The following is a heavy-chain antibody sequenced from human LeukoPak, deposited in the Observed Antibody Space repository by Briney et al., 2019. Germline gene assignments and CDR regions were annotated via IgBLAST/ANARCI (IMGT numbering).Heavy chain of an antibody. CDR3: ARPRYTNSQDAFDI. J-gene: IGHJ3*02. CDR1: GYTSTTYF. Sequence: ASVKVSCKASGYTSTTYFLHWVRQAPGQGLEWMGIIDPSSGGSTSAQKFQVRVTMTRDMSTSTVYMELSSLTSEDTAVYYRARPRYTNSQDAFDIWGQGTMVTVSS. D-gene: IGHD3-9*01. V-gene: IGHV1-46*01. CDR2: IDPSSGGS.